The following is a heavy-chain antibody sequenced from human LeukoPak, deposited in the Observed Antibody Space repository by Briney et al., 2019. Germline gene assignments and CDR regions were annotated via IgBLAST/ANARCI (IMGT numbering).Heavy chain of an antibody. CDR1: GDSVSSNSAA. V-gene: IGHV6-1*01. Sequence: SQTLSFTCAISGDSVSSNSAAWNWIRQSPSRGLEWLGRTYYRSKWYNDYAVSVKSRITINPDTSKNQFSLQLNSVTPEDTAVYYCARVGTMVRGVIIGDHDAFDIWGQGTMVTVSS. CDR2: TYYRSKWYN. D-gene: IGHD3-10*01. J-gene: IGHJ3*02. CDR3: ARVGTMVRGVIIGDHDAFDI.